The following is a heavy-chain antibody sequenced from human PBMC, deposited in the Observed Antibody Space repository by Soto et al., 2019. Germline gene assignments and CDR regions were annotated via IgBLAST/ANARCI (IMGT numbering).Heavy chain of an antibody. Sequence: SETLSLTCAVSGGSISSINWWSWVRQPPGKGLEWIGEIYHSGSTNYNPSLKSRVTISVDKSKNQFSLKLSSVTAADTAVYYCARKVVTRSGYYYYGMDVWGQGTTVTVSS. D-gene: IGHD2-21*02. CDR3: ARKVVTRSGYYYYGMDV. CDR1: GGSISSINW. J-gene: IGHJ6*02. CDR2: IYHSGST. V-gene: IGHV4-4*02.